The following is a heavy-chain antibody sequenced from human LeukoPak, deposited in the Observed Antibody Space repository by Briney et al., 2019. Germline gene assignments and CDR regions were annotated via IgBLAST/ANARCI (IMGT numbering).Heavy chain of an antibody. CDR2: INPSGGST. Sequence: ASVKVSCTASGYTFTSYYMHWVRQAPGQGLEWMGIINPSGGSTSYAQKFQGRVTMTRDMSTSTVYMELSSLRSEDTAVYYCAGDLGAAAEHNWFDPWGQGTLVTVSS. CDR3: AGDLGAAAEHNWFDP. CDR1: GYTFTSYY. J-gene: IGHJ5*02. V-gene: IGHV1-46*01. D-gene: IGHD6-13*01.